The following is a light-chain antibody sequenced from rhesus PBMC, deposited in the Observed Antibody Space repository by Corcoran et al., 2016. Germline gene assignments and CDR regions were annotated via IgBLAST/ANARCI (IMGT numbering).Light chain of an antibody. CDR1: SSDIGAYNF. CDR2: EVS. Sequence: QSAPTQPPSVSGSSGQSVTISCTGTSSDIGAYNFVSWYHQHPGKAPKLMLYEVSKRPSGVSDRFSGSKSGNAASLTISGLQAEDEADYYCCSYTTTTFDVFGSGTKLTVL. J-gene: IGLJ6*01. V-gene: IGLV2S7*01. CDR3: CSYTTTTFDV.